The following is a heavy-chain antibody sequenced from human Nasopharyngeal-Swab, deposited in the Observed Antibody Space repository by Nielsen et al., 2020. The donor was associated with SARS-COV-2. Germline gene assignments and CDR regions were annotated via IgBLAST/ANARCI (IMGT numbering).Heavy chain of an antibody. CDR1: GFTFSGFA. Sequence: GESLKISCVGSGFTFSGFAMSWVRQTPGKGLEWVSGISGSGGNTYYADSVKGRFTISRDNSMETLYLQMNSLRVEDTAVYYCAKGVGYGDTGCFDEWGQGTLVTASS. J-gene: IGHJ4*02. D-gene: IGHD4-17*01. CDR3: AKGVGYGDTGCFDE. V-gene: IGHV3-23*01. CDR2: ISGSGGNT.